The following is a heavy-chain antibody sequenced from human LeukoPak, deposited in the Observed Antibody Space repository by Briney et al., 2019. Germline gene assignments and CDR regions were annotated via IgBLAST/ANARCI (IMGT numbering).Heavy chain of an antibody. Sequence: ASVKVSCKTSGYAFTDYYIHWMRQAPGQGLEWMGWINSNSGGTSYAQKFQGRVTLTRDTPTRTAFMELNRLTSDDTAVYYCARTSIAARRADFDYWGQGTVVTVSS. J-gene: IGHJ4*02. V-gene: IGHV1-2*02. CDR3: ARTSIAARRADFDY. CDR2: INSNSGGT. D-gene: IGHD6-6*01. CDR1: GYAFTDYY.